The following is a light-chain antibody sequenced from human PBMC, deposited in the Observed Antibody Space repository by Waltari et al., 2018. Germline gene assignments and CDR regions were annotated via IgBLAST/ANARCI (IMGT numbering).Light chain of an antibody. CDR2: DVS. CDR1: SSDVGGYNY. CDR3: CSFTSRSTWV. V-gene: IGLV2-14*01. Sequence: QSAQTQPASVSGSPGQSITISCTGTSSDVGGYNYVSWYQQHPGKAPKLLIFDVSNRPSGVSNRFSGSKSGNTASLTISGLQAEDESDYYCCSFTSRSTWVFGGGTKVTVL. J-gene: IGLJ3*02.